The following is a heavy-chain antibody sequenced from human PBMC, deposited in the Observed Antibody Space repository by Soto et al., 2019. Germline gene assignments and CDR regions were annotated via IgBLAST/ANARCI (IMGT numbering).Heavy chain of an antibody. CDR2: ISSSSSTI. J-gene: IGHJ4*02. V-gene: IGHV3-48*01. Sequence: PGGSLRLSCAASGFTFSSYSMNWVRQAPGKGLEWVSYISSSSSTIYYADSVKGRFTISRDNAKNSLYLQMNSLRAEDTAVYYCARVYVEMAIDYWGQGTLVTVSS. D-gene: IGHD3-16*01. CDR3: ARVYVEMAIDY. CDR1: GFTFSSYS.